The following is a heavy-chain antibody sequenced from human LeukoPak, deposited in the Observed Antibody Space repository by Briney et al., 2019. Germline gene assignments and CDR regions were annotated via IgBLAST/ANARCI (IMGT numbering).Heavy chain of an antibody. Sequence: NPSETLSLTCTVSGGSVSSGSYYWSWIRQPPGTGLEWIGYIYYSGSTNYNPSLKSRVTISVDTSKNQFSLKLSSVTAADTAVYYCARETDLAYYYDSSGPRFDYWGQGTLVTVSS. CDR2: IYYSGST. CDR1: GGSVSSGSYY. CDR3: ARETDLAYYYDSSGPRFDY. D-gene: IGHD3-22*01. J-gene: IGHJ4*02. V-gene: IGHV4-61*01.